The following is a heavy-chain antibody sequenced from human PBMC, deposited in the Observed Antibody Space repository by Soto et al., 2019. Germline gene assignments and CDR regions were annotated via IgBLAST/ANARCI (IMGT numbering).Heavy chain of an antibody. CDR2: ISYDGSNR. V-gene: IGHV3-30-3*01. CDR1: GFTFSSYA. CDR3: ARDPIRTTRYGHYYFDY. Sequence: GGSLRLSCAASGFTFSSYAMHWVRQAPGKGLEWVAVISYDGSNRYYADSVKGRFTISRDNSKNTLYLQMNSLRAEDTAVYYCARDPIRTTRYGHYYFDYWGQGTLVTVSS. D-gene: IGHD1-7*01. J-gene: IGHJ4*02.